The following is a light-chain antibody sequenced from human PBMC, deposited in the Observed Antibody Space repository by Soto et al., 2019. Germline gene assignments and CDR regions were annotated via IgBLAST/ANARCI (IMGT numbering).Light chain of an antibody. J-gene: IGKJ1*01. CDR3: QQYNSYFQT. CDR2: GAS. Sequence: EIVMTQSPATLSVSPGERATLSCRASQSVSSNLAWYQQKPGQAPRLLIYGASTRATGIPARFSGSGSGTEFTLTISSLQPDDVATYYCQQYNSYFQTFGQGTKVDIK. V-gene: IGKV3-15*01. CDR1: QSVSSN.